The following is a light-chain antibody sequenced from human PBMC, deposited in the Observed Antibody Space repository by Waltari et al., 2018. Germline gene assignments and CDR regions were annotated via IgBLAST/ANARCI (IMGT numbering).Light chain of an antibody. Sequence: DLQMSQSPSSLSAAVGARVPITCRASQSISSYLNWYQQKPGKAPKLLIYAASSLQSGVPSRFSGSGSGTDFTLTISSLQPEDFATYYCQQSYSTPYTFGQGTKLEIK. CDR2: AAS. CDR3: QQSYSTPYT. J-gene: IGKJ2*01. CDR1: QSISSY. V-gene: IGKV1-39*01.